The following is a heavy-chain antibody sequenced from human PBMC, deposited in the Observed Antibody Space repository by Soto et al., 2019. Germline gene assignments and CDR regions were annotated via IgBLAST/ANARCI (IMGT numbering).Heavy chain of an antibody. CDR3: ARGTTSRAFDI. CDR1: GGCFSGYN. CDR2: INHSGST. J-gene: IGHJ3*02. D-gene: IGHD2-2*01. V-gene: IGHV4-34*01. Sequence: SETRSLTCAVYGGCFSGYNWRWIRQLPGKGLEWIGEINHSGSTNYNPSLKSRVTISVDTSKNQFSLKLRSVPAADTAVYYCARGTTSRAFDIWGQETMVTVSS.